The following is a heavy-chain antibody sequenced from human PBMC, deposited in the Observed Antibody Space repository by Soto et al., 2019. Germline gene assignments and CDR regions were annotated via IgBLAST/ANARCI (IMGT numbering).Heavy chain of an antibody. CDR2: INRRGTST. V-gene: IGHV3-7*03. D-gene: IGHD1-1*01. J-gene: IGHJ6*02. CDR1: GFRFSDYP. CDR3: LRGTPTPGLDI. Sequence: GGFLRLSCVGSGFRFSDYPLNCVRKAPWQGLEWVANINRRGTSTNYLDSVRGRFSTSRDNTRNSFYLNMDSLRVGDTATYYCLRGTPTPGLDIWGRGTKVTVSS.